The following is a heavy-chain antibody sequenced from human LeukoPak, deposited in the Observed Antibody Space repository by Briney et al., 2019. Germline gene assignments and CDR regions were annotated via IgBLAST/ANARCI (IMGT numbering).Heavy chain of an antibody. CDR2: IYYSGST. Sequence: PSETLSLTCTVSGGSISSSSYYWGWTRQPPGKGLEWIGSIYYSGSTYYNPSLKSRVTISVDTSKNQFSLKLSSVTAADTAVYYCASLYYDILTGVDYWGQGTLVTVSS. J-gene: IGHJ4*02. CDR3: ASLYYDILTGVDY. CDR1: GGSISSSSYY. V-gene: IGHV4-39*01. D-gene: IGHD3-9*01.